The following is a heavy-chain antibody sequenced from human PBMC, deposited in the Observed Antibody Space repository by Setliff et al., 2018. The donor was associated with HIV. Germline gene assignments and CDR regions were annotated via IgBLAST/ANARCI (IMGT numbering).Heavy chain of an antibody. V-gene: IGHV4-34*01. D-gene: IGHD6-6*01. J-gene: IGHJ4*02. CDR1: NGSFSNYY. CDR2: INHSGST. CDR3: ARGLTARRVGNYDY. Sequence: SETLSLTCAVYNGSFSNYYWTWIRQPPGKGLEWIGEINHSGSTNYNPSLKSRVTISVDTSKKQFSLNLRSVTAADTAVYYCARGLTARRVGNYDYWGRGTLVTVSS.